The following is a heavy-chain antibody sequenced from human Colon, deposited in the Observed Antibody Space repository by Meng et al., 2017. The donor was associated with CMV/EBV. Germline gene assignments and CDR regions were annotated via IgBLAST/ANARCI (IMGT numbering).Heavy chain of an antibody. CDR1: GFTFNKYA. V-gene: IGHV3-30-3*01. CDR2: VSHDGVTK. CDR3: AAEHRLLNTPYFEY. Sequence: GESLKISCVDSGFTFNKYAIHWVRRAPGKGLELVALVSHDGVTKQYADSVQGRLTISRDNSQNTVVLPMDSLRGEDTAVYYCAAEHRLLNTPYFEYWGQGTVVTVSS. J-gene: IGHJ4*02. D-gene: IGHD1-14*01.